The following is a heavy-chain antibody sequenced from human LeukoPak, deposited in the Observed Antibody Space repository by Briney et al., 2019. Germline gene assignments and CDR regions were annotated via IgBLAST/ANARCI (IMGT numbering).Heavy chain of an antibody. Sequence: PGGSLRLSCAASGFTFSSYRMNWARQAPGKGVEWVSSISRSSSYIYYADSVKGRFTISRDNAKNSLYLQMNSLRAEDTAVYYCARIVATIIGGFDPWGQGTLVTVSS. D-gene: IGHD5-12*01. CDR3: ARIVATIIGGFDP. J-gene: IGHJ5*02. CDR1: GFTFSSYR. V-gene: IGHV3-21*01. CDR2: ISRSSSYI.